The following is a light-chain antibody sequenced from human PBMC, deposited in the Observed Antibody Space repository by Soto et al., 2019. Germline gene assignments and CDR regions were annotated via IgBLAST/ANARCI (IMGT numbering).Light chain of an antibody. CDR1: QSVSSN. V-gene: IGKV3-20*01. CDR3: QHPYDRLRT. J-gene: IGKJ1*01. CDR2: DAS. Sequence: EFVWTHSPCTLYLSPGERTTLSCRASQSVSSNLAWYQQKPGQAPRLLIYDASSRATGIPDRFSGSGSGTDFTLTISRLEPEDFTVYYCQHPYDRLRTFGQGTKVDIK.